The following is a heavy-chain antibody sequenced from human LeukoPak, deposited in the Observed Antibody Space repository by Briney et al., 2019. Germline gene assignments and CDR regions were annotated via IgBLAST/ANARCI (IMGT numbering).Heavy chain of an antibody. J-gene: IGHJ4*02. V-gene: IGHV3-21*01. CDR1: GFTFSSYS. Sequence: GGSLRLSCAASGFTFSSYSMNWVRQAPGKGLEWVSSISSSSYIYYADSVKGRFTISRDNAKNSLYLQMNSLRAEDTAVYYCARDGLAAGTFDYWGQGTLVTVSS. CDR3: ARDGLAAGTFDY. CDR2: ISSSSYI. D-gene: IGHD6-13*01.